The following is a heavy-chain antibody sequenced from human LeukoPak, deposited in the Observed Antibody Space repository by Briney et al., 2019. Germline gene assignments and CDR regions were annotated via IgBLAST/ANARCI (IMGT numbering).Heavy chain of an antibody. V-gene: IGHV4-34*01. CDR1: GGSFSGYY. J-gene: IGHJ6*03. CDR2: INHSGST. D-gene: IGHD2-2*02. CDR3: ARSPLVPAAIWRDYYYYYMDV. Sequence: PSETLSLTCAVYGGSFSGYYWSWIRQPPGKGLEWIGEINHSGSTNYNPSLKSRVTISVDTSKNQFSLKLSSVTAADTAVYYCARSPLVPAAIWRDYYYYYMDVWGKGTTVTVSS.